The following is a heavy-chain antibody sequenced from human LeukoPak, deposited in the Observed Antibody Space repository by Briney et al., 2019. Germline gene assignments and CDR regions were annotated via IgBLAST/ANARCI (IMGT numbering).Heavy chain of an antibody. Sequence: AASVKVSCKASGYTFTGYYMHWVRQAPGQGLEWMGWINPNSGGTNYAQKFQGRVTMTRDTSISTAYMELSRLRSDNTAVYYCARGGPGLRALHGDAFDIWGQGTMVTVSS. CDR3: ARGGPGLRALHGDAFDI. CDR2: INPNSGGT. J-gene: IGHJ3*02. V-gene: IGHV1-2*02. CDR1: GYTFTGYY. D-gene: IGHD4-17*01.